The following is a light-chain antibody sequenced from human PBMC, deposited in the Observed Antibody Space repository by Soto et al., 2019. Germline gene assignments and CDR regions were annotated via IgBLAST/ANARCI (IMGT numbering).Light chain of an antibody. CDR1: SSDVGGYNY. CDR2: EVT. Sequence: QSALTQPASVSGSPGQSITISCTGTSSDVGGYNYVSWYQQHSGKAPKLMIFEVTNRPSGVSNRFSGSKSGNTASLTISGLQAEDEADYYCSSYTGISTVVFGGGTKLTVL. J-gene: IGLJ2*01. V-gene: IGLV2-14*01. CDR3: SSYTGISTVV.